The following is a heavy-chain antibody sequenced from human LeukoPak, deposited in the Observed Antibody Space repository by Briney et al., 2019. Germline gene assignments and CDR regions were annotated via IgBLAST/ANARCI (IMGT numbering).Heavy chain of an antibody. D-gene: IGHD3-3*01. J-gene: IGHJ4*02. V-gene: IGHV3-53*05. CDR3: AKDTKGGSSPFDY. CDR1: GFTVSSNY. Sequence: PGGSLRLSCAASGFTVSSNYMSWVRQASGKGLEWVSVIYSSGSTYYADSVKGRFTISRDNSKNTLYLQMNSLRAEDTALYYCAKDTKGGSSPFDYWGQGTLVTVSS. CDR2: IYSSGST.